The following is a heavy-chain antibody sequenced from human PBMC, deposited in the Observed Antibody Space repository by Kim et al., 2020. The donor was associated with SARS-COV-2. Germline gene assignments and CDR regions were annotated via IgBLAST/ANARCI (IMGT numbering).Heavy chain of an antibody. CDR2: IYIVERIT. D-gene: IGHD3-22*01. CDR1: GFTLSNYL. CDR3: ARAGDYDISGYYGFFHH. V-gene: IGHV3-74*03. J-gene: IGHJ1*01. Sequence: GGSLRLSCAASGFTLSNYLMNGVRQTSVAALLWLSLIYIVERITSVVDVWMGLFTIHRDNAKNTLYLQMNSLIPEDTAVYYCARAGDYDISGYYGFFHHWDPGALVTVSA.